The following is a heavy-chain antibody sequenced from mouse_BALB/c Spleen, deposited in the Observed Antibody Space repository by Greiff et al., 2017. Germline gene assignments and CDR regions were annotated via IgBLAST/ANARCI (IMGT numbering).Heavy chain of an antibody. V-gene: IGHV5-12-1*01. Sequence: EVQLMESGGGLVQPGGSLKLSCAASGFAFSSYDMSWVRQTPEQRLEWVAYISSCGGSTYYPDTVKGRFTISRDNAKNTLYLQMSSLKSEDTAMYYGASLYYYAIDYWGQGTSVTVSS. J-gene: IGHJ4*01. CDR2: ISSCGGST. D-gene: IGHD1-1*01. CDR1: GFAFSSYD. CDR3: ASLYYYAIDY.